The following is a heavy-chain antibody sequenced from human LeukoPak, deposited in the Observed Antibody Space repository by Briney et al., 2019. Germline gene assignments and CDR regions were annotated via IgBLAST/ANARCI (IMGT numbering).Heavy chain of an antibody. CDR1: GGSISSGGYY. CDR2: IYYSGRT. D-gene: IGHD3-22*01. CDR3: AQLGGYDSSGYYHFY. Sequence: SQTLSLTCTVSGGSISSGGYYWSWIRQPPGKGLEWIGYIYYSGRTNYNPSLKSRVTISVDTSKNQFSLKLSSVTAADTAVYYCAQLGGYDSSGYYHFYWGQGSLVTVSS. V-gene: IGHV4-61*08. J-gene: IGHJ4*02.